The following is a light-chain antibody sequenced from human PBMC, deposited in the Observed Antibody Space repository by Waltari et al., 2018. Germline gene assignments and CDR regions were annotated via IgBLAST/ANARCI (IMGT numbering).Light chain of an antibody. CDR1: SSDIGNYNY. V-gene: IGLV2-14*01. CDR2: EVS. Sequence: QSALAQPASVSGSPGQSIAISCTGTSSDIGNYNYVSWYQQHPGKAPKLILYEVSDRPSGVCRVFSGSKSGNKATLTISGLQADDEADYYCSSYTNRATLRVFGTGTKVTVL. CDR3: SSYTNRATLRV. J-gene: IGLJ1*01.